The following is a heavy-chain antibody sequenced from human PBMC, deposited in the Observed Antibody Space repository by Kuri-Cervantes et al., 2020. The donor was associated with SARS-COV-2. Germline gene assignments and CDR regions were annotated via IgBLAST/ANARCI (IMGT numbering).Heavy chain of an antibody. J-gene: IGHJ2*01. CDR2: IYYSGST. V-gene: IGHV4-59*01. CDR1: GGSISSYY. D-gene: IGHD5-24*01. CDR3: ARDPRGWLQLNPYWYFDL. Sequence: SETLSLTCTVSGGSISSYYWSWIRQPPGKGLEWIGYIYYSGSTNYNPSLKSRVTISVDTSKNQFSLKLSSVTAADTAVYYCARDPRGWLQLNPYWYFDLWGRGTLVTVSS.